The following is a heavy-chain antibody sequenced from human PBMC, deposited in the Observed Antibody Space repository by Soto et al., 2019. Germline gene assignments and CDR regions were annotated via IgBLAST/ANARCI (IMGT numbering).Heavy chain of an antibody. CDR3: TTERPFTYGGVIVT. CDR2: IKSNVHGGTT. CDR1: GFTFSNLW. D-gene: IGHD3-16*02. J-gene: IGHJ3*01. V-gene: IGHV3-15*01. Sequence: EVQLVESGGGLIKPGGSLRLSCVASGFTFSNLWMTWVRQAPGKGLEWVGRIKSNVHGGTTDYAAPVKGRFTISRDDSKDTLYLEMNSLKPDDTAVYYCTTERPFTYGGVIVTWGQGTVVTVSS.